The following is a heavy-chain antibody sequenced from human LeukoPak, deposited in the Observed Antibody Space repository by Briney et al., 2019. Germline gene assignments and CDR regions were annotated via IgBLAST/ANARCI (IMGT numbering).Heavy chain of an antibody. Sequence: GSLRLSCAASGFTFSSYWMSWVRQAPGKGLEWVANIKQDGSEKYYVDSVKGRFTISRDNAKNSLYLQMNSLRAEDTAVYYCASPRYSYGYDVAGDWGQGILVTVSS. CDR3: ASPRYSYGYDVAGD. D-gene: IGHD5-18*01. CDR2: IKQDGSEK. V-gene: IGHV3-7*03. J-gene: IGHJ4*02. CDR1: GFTFSSYW.